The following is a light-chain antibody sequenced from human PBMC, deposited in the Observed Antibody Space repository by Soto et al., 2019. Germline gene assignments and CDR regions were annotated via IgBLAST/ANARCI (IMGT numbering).Light chain of an antibody. CDR1: QNINRW. CDR3: LQYNVYPLT. J-gene: IGKJ4*01. Sequence: DIQMTQSPSTLSASVGDRVTITCRASQNINRWLAWYQQRPGKAPNLLIHKASTLEAGVPSRFSGSASGTEFTLTISSLLPDDFAAYFCLQYNVYPLTFGGGTKVEIK. CDR2: KAS. V-gene: IGKV1-5*03.